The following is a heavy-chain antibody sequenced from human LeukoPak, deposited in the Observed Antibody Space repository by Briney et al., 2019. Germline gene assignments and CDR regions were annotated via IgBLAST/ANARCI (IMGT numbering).Heavy chain of an antibody. J-gene: IGHJ5*02. CDR3: ARERIGIAEDWFDP. CDR1: GGSISSSTYY. CDR2: IYDSGIT. V-gene: IGHV4-39*06. Sequence: SETLSLACSVSGGSISSSTYYWGWIRQPPGKGLEGIGSIYDSGITFYNPSLKSRVTISVDTSKKQFALKLSSVTAADTAVYYCARERIGIAEDWFDPWGQGTLVTVSS. D-gene: IGHD6-13*01.